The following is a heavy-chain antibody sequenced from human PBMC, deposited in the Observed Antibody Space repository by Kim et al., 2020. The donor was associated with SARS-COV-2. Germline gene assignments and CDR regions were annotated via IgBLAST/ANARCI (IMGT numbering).Heavy chain of an antibody. CDR1: GYTFTSYD. CDR3: ARGGRVALWFGANGLLNFDY. D-gene: IGHD3-10*01. V-gene: IGHV1-8*01. CDR2: MNPNSGNT. J-gene: IGHJ4*02. Sequence: ASVKVSCKASGYTFTSYDINWVRQATGQGLEWMGWMNPNSGNTGYAQKFQGRVTMTRNTSISTAYMELSSLRSEDTAVYYCARGGRVALWFGANGLLNFDYWGQGTLVTVSS.